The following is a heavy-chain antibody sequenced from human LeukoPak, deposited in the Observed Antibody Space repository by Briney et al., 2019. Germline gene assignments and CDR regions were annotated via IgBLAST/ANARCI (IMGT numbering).Heavy chain of an antibody. J-gene: IGHJ3*02. CDR2: MSYDGNNK. CDR3: VKNRKPYYYDILTDPYVFDI. V-gene: IGHV3-30*18. D-gene: IGHD3-9*01. CDR1: GFTFSSFG. Sequence: PGGSLRLSCSASGFTFSSFGMHWVRQAPGKGLEWVTLMSYDGNNKYSADSVRGRFSISRDNSKNTLHLQMDSLRPDDTAVYYCVKNRKPYYYDILTDPYVFDIWGQGTMVIVSS.